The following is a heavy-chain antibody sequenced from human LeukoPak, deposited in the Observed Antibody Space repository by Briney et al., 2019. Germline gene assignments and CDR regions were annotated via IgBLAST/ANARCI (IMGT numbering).Heavy chain of an antibody. Sequence: SETLSLTCAVYGGSFSGYYWSWIRQPPGKGLEWIGEINHSGSTNYNPSLKSRVTISVDTSKNQFSLKLSSVTAADTAVYYCARSGDPYYYDSSGYYYYLDYWGQGTLVTVSS. V-gene: IGHV4-34*01. D-gene: IGHD3-22*01. CDR3: ARSGDPYYYDSSGYYYYLDY. J-gene: IGHJ4*02. CDR2: INHSGST. CDR1: GGSFSGYY.